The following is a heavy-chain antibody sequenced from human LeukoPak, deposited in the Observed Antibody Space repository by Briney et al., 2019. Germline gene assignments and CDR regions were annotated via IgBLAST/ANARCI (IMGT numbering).Heavy chain of an antibody. D-gene: IGHD5-24*01. CDR2: IYHSGST. Sequence: PSESLSLTCAVSAGSISSSHWWSWVRQPPGKGLEWSGEIYHSGSTNYNPSLKSRVTISVDKSKNQFSLKLSSVTAADTAVYYCARGLSRDGYNAYFDYWGQGTLVTVSS. CDR3: ARGLSRDGYNAYFDY. J-gene: IGHJ4*02. V-gene: IGHV4-4*02. CDR1: AGSISSSHW.